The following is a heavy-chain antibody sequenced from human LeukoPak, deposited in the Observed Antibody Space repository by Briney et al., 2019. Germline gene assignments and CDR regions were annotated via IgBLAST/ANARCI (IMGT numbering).Heavy chain of an antibody. D-gene: IGHD2-2*02. CDR2: IIPIFGRA. CDR3: ARGLPNDIVVVPAAIPRSYYYMDV. CDR1: GGTFSSYA. J-gene: IGHJ6*03. V-gene: IGHV1-69*13. Sequence: ASVKVSCKASGGTFSSYAISWVRQAPGQGLEWMGGIIPIFGRANYAQKFQGGVTITADESTSTAYMELSSLRSEDTAVYYCARGLPNDIVVVPAAIPRSYYYMDVWGKGTTVTVSS.